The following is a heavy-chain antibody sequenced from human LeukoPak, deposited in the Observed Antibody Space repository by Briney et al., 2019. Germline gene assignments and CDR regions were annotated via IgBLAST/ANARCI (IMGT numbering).Heavy chain of an antibody. Sequence: RASVKVSCKASGYSFTRYYINWVRQATGQGLEWMGWMNPNSGNTGYAQKFQGRVTMTRNTSISTAYMELSSLRSEDTAVYYCVGGYEDFDYWGQGTLVTVSS. V-gene: IGHV1-8*01. D-gene: IGHD5-12*01. CDR3: VGGYEDFDY. J-gene: IGHJ4*02. CDR1: GYSFTRYY. CDR2: MNPNSGNT.